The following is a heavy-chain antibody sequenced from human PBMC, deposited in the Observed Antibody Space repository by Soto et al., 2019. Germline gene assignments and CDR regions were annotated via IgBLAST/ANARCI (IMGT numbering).Heavy chain of an antibody. CDR1: GVSISSGDYY. Sequence: QVQLQESGPGLVKPSQTLSLTCTVSGVSISSGDYYWSWIRQPPGKGLEWIGFMSYRGTPFYNASLKTQFTMAVDTSKSQFSLSLSFVTAADTAVYYCATMGTPATGLYYFDNWGQGTLVTVSS. D-gene: IGHD1-7*01. J-gene: IGHJ4*02. V-gene: IGHV4-30-4*01. CDR3: ATMGTPATGLYYFDN. CDR2: MSYRGTP.